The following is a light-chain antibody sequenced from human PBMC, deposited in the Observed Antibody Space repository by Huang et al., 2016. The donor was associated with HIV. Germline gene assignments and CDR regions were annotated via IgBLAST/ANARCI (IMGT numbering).Light chain of an antibody. CDR3: QQYGTSRT. J-gene: IGKJ1*01. V-gene: IGKV3-20*01. CDR1: QSVSSSY. Sequence: EIVLTQSPGTLSLSPGERVTLSCRASQSVSSSYLAWYQQKPGQAPRILIYGASSRATGIPDRFSGSGSGTDFTLTISRLEPEDFAVYYCQQYGTSRTFGQGTKVEIK. CDR2: GAS.